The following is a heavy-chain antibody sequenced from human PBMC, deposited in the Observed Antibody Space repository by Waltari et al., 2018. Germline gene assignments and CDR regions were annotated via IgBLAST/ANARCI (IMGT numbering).Heavy chain of an antibody. CDR3: AREGGASIAAAGDSPEY. CDR2: INAGNGNT. CDR1: GYTFTSYA. D-gene: IGHD6-13*01. J-gene: IGHJ4*02. V-gene: IGHV1-3*01. Sequence: QVQLVQSGAEVKKPGASVKVSCKASGYTFTSYAMHWVRQAPGQRLEWMGWINAGNGNTKDSQKFEGRVTITRDTSASTAYMELSSLRSEDTAVYYCAREGGASIAAAGDSPEYWGQGTLVTVSS.